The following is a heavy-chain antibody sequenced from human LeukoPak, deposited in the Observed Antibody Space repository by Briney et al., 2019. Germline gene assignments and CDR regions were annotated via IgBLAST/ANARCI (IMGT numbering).Heavy chain of an antibody. J-gene: IGHJ4*02. V-gene: IGHV1-69*13. D-gene: IGHD3-22*01. Sequence: SVKVSCKAPGGSFSRYAISWVRQAPGQGLEWMGGIIPIFGTANYAQKFQGRVTFTADESTRTAYMELRTLRSEDTAIYYCARGSGETGGYYYVYWGRGTPVTVSS. CDR1: GGSFSRYA. CDR3: ARGSGETGGYYYVY. CDR2: IIPIFGTA.